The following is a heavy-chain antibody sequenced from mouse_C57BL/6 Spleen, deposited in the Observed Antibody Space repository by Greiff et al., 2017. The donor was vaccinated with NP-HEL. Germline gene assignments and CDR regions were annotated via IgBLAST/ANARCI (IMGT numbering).Heavy chain of an antibody. V-gene: IGHV1-15*01. CDR1: GYTFTDYE. J-gene: IGHJ4*01. CDR3: TRRGLGYAMDY. D-gene: IGHD3-3*01. Sequence: QVQLKQSGAELVRPGASVTLSCKASGYTFTDYEMHWVKQTPVHGLEWIGAIDPETGGTAYNQKFKGKAILTADKSSSTAYMGLRSLTSEDSAVYYCTRRGLGYAMDYWGQGTSVTVSS. CDR2: IDPETGGT.